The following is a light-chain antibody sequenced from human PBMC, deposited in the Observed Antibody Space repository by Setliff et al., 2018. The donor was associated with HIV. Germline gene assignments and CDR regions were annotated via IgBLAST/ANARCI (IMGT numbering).Light chain of an antibody. CDR3: CSYAGSYTSLYV. J-gene: IGLJ1*01. Sequence: QSVLTQPASVSGSPGQSITISCTGISSDVGGYYSVSWYQQHPGKAPKLMIYDVINRPSGVSNRFSGSRSGNTASLTISGLQSEDEADYYCCSYAGSYTSLYVFGTGTKV. V-gene: IGLV2-14*03. CDR2: DVI. CDR1: SSDVGGYYS.